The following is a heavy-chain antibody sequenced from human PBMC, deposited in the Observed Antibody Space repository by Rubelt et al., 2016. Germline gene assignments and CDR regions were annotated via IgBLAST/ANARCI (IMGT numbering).Heavy chain of an antibody. CDR2: IWYDGSNK. J-gene: IGHJ4*02. Sequence: EWVAVIWYDGSNKYYADSVKGRFSISRDNSKNTLYLQMNSLRAEDTAVYYCARSQGRTMIVVGQSDIGYYFDYWGQGTLVTVSS. V-gene: IGHV3-33*01. CDR3: ARSQGRTMIVVGQSDIGYYFDY. D-gene: IGHD3-22*01.